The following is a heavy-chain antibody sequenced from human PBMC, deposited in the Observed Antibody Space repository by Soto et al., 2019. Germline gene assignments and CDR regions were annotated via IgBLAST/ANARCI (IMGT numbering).Heavy chain of an antibody. CDR2: ISGSGGST. CDR1: GLTFRIYA. J-gene: IGHJ5*02. V-gene: IGHV3-23*01. Sequence: GGSLRLSCAASGLTFRIYAMSWVRQAPGKGLERVSAISGSGGSTYYADSVKGRFTISRDNSKNTLYLQMNSLRAEDTAVYYCAKDILNNWFDPWGQGTLVTVSS. CDR3: AKDILNNWFDP. D-gene: IGHD2-2*02.